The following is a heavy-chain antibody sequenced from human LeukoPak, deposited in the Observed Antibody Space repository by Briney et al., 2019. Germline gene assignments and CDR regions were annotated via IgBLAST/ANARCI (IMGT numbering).Heavy chain of an antibody. D-gene: IGHD3-16*01. V-gene: IGHV3-30*18. CDR1: GFTFSSYG. J-gene: IGHJ6*03. CDR2: ISYDGSNK. Sequence: GGSLRLSCAASGFTFSSYGMHWVRQAPGKGLEWGAVISYDGSNKYYADSVKGRFTIPRDNSKNTLYLQMNSLRAEDTAVYYCAKVGPYYYMDVWGKGTTVTVSS. CDR3: AKVGPYYYMDV.